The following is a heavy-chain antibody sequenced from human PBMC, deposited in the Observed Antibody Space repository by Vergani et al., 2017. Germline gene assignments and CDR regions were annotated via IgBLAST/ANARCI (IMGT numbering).Heavy chain of an antibody. V-gene: IGHV3-48*02. J-gene: IGHJ6*02. CDR3: ARGGGLLLGTQDYYGMDV. CDR2: ISSSSSTI. D-gene: IGHD1-14*01. CDR1: GFTFSSYS. Sequence: EVKLVESGGGLVQPGGSLRLSCAASGFTFSSYSMNWVRQAPGKGLEWVSYISSSSSTIDYADSVKGRFTISRDNAKNSLYLQMNSLRDEDTAVYYCARGGGLLLGTQDYYGMDVWGQGTTVTVSS.